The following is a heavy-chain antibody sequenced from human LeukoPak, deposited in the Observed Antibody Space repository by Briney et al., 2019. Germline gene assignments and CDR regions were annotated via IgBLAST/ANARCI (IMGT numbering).Heavy chain of an antibody. CDR3: ARAFWSGYYTDYYYMDV. Sequence: SETLSLTCTVSGGSISSGGYYWSWIRQHPGKGLEWIGYIYYSGSTYYNPSLKSRVTISVDTSKNQFSLKLSSVTAADTAVYYCARAFWSGYYTDYYYMDVWGKGTTVTVSS. D-gene: IGHD3-3*01. CDR2: IYYSGST. J-gene: IGHJ6*03. V-gene: IGHV4-31*03. CDR1: GGSISSGGYY.